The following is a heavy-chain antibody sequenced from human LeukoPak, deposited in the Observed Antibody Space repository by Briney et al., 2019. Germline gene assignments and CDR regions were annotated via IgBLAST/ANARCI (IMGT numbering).Heavy chain of an antibody. CDR3: ARLAYSGSYFYYYYMDV. D-gene: IGHD1-26*01. V-gene: IGHV3-48*03. J-gene: IGHJ6*03. CDR1: GFTFSSYE. Sequence: GSLRLSCAASGFTFSSYEMNWVRQAPGKGLEWVSYISSSGSTIYYADSVKGRFTISRDNAKNSLYLQMNSLRAEDTAVYYCARLAYSGSYFYYYYMDVWGKGTTVTISS. CDR2: ISSSGSTI.